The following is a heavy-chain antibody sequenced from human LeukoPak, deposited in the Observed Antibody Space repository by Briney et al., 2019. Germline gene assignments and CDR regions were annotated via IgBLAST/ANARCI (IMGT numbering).Heavy chain of an antibody. Sequence: GASVKGSCEASGYTFTGYHIHWVRQAPGQGLEWMGRINPYSGDTNFAQKFQGRVTMTRDTSITTAYMDLSSLTPDDTAVYFCARDQGSLTRSWYTGYWGQGTQVTVSS. CDR2: INPYSGDT. CDR1: GYTFTGYH. J-gene: IGHJ4*02. D-gene: IGHD6-13*01. V-gene: IGHV1-2*06. CDR3: ARDQGSLTRSWYTGY.